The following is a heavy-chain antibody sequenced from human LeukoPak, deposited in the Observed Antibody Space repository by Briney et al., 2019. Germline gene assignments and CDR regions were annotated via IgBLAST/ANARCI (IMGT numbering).Heavy chain of an antibody. V-gene: IGHV4-38-2*02. J-gene: IGHJ4*02. Sequence: KPSETLSLTCVVSGFSISSGYYWGWRRQPPGEGLGWIANMHVSGTTFYNSSLNSRVAISIDTSKIQFSLKLSSVTAADTAVYFCAREAERRIVNWGRGTLVTVSS. CDR3: AREAERRIVN. D-gene: IGHD1-1*01. CDR2: MHVSGTT. CDR1: GFSISSGYY.